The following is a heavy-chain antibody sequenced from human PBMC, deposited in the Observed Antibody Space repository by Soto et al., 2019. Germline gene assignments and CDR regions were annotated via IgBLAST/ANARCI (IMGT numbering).Heavy chain of an antibody. V-gene: IGHV3-66*01. D-gene: IGHD5-12*01. CDR2: IYSGGST. Sequence: GGSLRLSCAASGFTVSSNYMSWVRQAPGKGLEWVSVIYSGGSTYYADSVKGRFTISRDNSKNTLYLQMNSLRAEDTAVYYCARAFSLVGATAYDYWGQGTLVTVSS. CDR1: GFTVSSNY. CDR3: ARAFSLVGATAYDY. J-gene: IGHJ4*02.